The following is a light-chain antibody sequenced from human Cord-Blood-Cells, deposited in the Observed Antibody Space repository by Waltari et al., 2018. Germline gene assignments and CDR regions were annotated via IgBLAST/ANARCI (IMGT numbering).Light chain of an antibody. V-gene: IGLV2-23*01. Sequence: QSALTQPASVSGSPGQSITISCTGTSSDVGSYNLFSWYQQHPGKAPQLMIYAGSKRSSGGSRRFSGSTSGNAASLTVSGRQAEDEADYYCCSYAGSSTWVFGGGTKLTVL. CDR2: AGS. J-gene: IGLJ3*02. CDR1: SSDVGSYNL. CDR3: CSYAGSSTWV.